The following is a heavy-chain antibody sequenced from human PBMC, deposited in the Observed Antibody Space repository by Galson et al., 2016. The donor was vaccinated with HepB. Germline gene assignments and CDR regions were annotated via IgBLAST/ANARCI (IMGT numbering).Heavy chain of an antibody. Sequence: ETLSLTCAVSGGSISSDHWWTWVRQPPGRGLEWIGQIYHSGRTNYNPSPKSRVTISVDKSKNQFSLKLTPVTAADTAVYYCAREYNGKSYFDYWGQGTLVTVSS. J-gene: IGHJ4*02. CDR3: AREYNGKSYFDY. V-gene: IGHV4-4*02. CDR2: IYHSGRT. D-gene: IGHD1-26*01. CDR1: GGSISSDHW.